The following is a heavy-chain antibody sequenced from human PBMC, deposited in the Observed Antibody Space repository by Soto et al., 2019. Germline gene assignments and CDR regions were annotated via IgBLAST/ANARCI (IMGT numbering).Heavy chain of an antibody. CDR3: ARSAVGGEDGRLGYYYYYMDV. V-gene: IGHV4-59*01. D-gene: IGHD3-10*01. CDR1: GGSISSYY. Sequence: SETLSLTCTVSGGSISSYYWSWIRQPPGKGLEWIGYIYYSGSTNYNPSLKSRVTISVDTSKNQFSLKLSSVTAADTAVYYCARSAVGGEDGRLGYYYYYMDVWGKGTTVTVSS. CDR2: IYYSGST. J-gene: IGHJ6*03.